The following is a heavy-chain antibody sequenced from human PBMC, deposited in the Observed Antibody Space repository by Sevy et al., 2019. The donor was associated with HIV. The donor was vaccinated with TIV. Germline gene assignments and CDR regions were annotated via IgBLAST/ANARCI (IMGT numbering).Heavy chain of an antibody. CDR1: GFSLSTSGVG. D-gene: IGHD3-3*01. Sequence: SGPTLVNPTQTLTLTCTFSGFSLSTSGVGVGWIRQPPGKALEWLALIYWNDDKRYSPSLKSRLTITKATSKNQVVLTMTNMDPVDTATYYCAHSSITIFGVVSYYYYGMDVWGQGTTVTVSS. V-gene: IGHV2-5*01. CDR2: IYWNDDK. CDR3: AHSSITIFGVVSYYYYGMDV. J-gene: IGHJ6*02.